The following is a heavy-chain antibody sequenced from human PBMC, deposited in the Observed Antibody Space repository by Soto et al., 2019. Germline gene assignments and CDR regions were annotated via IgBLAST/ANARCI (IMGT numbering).Heavy chain of an antibody. CDR3: AKGLGYCSSTSCSWGYYYYYGMDV. D-gene: IGHD2-2*01. CDR2: ISGSGGST. J-gene: IGHJ6*02. Sequence: QPGGSLRLSCAASGFTFSSYAMSWVRQAPGKGLEWVSAISGSGGSTYYADSVKGRFTISRDNSKNTLYLQMNSLRAEDTAVYYCAKGLGYCSSTSCSWGYYYYYGMDVWGQGTPVTVYS. V-gene: IGHV3-23*01. CDR1: GFTFSSYA.